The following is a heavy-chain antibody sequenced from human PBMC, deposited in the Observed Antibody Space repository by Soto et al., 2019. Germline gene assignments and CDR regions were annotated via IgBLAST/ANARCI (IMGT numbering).Heavy chain of an antibody. D-gene: IGHD2-8*01. V-gene: IGHV3-48*03. CDR2: ISTRGYTI. CDR3: AREGMRGDYFDY. Sequence: EVQLVESGGGLVQTGGSLRLSCEASGFTFSSYEMNWVRQAPGKGLEWVSFISTRGYTIYYADSVKGRFTISRDNAKNSVYLQMNSLRAEDTAVYYCAREGMRGDYFDYWGQGSEVTVSS. J-gene: IGHJ4*02. CDR1: GFTFSSYE.